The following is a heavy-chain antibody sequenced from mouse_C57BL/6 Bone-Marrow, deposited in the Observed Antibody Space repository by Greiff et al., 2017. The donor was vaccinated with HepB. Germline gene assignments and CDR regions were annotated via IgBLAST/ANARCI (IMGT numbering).Heavy chain of an antibody. J-gene: IGHJ2*01. V-gene: IGHV1-81*01. CDR1: GYTFTSYG. CDR3: VYGGGFDY. Sequence: QVQLQQSGAELARPGASVKLSCKASGYTFTSYGISWVKQRTGQGLEWIGEIYPRSGNTYYNVKFKGKATLTADKSSSTAYMELRSLTSEDSAVYFCVYGGGFDYWGQGTTLTVSS. CDR2: IYPRSGNT. D-gene: IGHD1-1*01.